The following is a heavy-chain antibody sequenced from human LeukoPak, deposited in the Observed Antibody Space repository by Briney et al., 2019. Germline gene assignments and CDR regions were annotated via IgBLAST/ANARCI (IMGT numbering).Heavy chain of an antibody. J-gene: IGHJ4*02. CDR3: ARDERQWELPPYFDY. CDR1: GFIFSSHW. V-gene: IGHV3-7*01. CDR2: IKQSGSEK. D-gene: IGHD1-26*01. Sequence: PGGSLRLSCAASGFIFSSHWMTWVRQAPGKGLEWVASIKQSGSEKYYADSVKGRFTISRDNAKNSLYLQMNSLRAEDTAVYYCARDERQWELPPYFDYWGQGTLVTVSS.